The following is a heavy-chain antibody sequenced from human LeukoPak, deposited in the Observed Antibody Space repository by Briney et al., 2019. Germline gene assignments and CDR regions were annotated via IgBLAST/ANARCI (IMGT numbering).Heavy chain of an antibody. CDR2: TSYDGSNK. CDR1: GFNFSSSG. V-gene: IGHV3-30*18. J-gene: IGHJ4*02. CDR3: AKDIAAVGTIPDY. D-gene: IGHD6-13*01. Sequence: GRSLRLSCAASGFNFSSSGMHWVRQAPGKGLEWVAVTSYDGSNKNYADSVKGRFTVSRDNSKHTLYLQMNSLRVDDTAVYYSAKDIAAVGTIPDYWGQGTLVTVSS.